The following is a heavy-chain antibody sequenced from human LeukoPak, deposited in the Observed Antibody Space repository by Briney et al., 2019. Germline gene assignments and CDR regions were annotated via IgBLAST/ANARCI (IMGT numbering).Heavy chain of an antibody. Sequence: GASVKVSRKASGYTFTSYGISWVRQAPGQGLEWMGWISAYNGNTNYAQKLQGRVTMTTDTSTSTAYMELRSLRSDDTAVYYCARAPCSSTSCSLLGNWFDPWGQGTLVTVSS. V-gene: IGHV1-18*01. CDR1: GYTFTSYG. D-gene: IGHD2-2*01. CDR2: ISAYNGNT. CDR3: ARAPCSSTSCSLLGNWFDP. J-gene: IGHJ5*02.